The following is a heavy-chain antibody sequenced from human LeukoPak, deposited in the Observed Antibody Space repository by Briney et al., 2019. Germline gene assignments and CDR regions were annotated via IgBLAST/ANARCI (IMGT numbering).Heavy chain of an antibody. CDR1: GFIFSRYW. CDR3: ARGPSVLGAIDN. CDR2: INNDGSIT. V-gene: IGHV3-74*01. J-gene: IGHJ4*02. D-gene: IGHD3-10*01. Sequence: PGWSLRLSCAASGFIFSRYWMHWVRQVPGKELVWVSSINNDGSITNIADSVKGRFTISRDNAKDTLYLQMDSLRAEDTAIYYCARGPSVLGAIDNWGQGTLVAVSS.